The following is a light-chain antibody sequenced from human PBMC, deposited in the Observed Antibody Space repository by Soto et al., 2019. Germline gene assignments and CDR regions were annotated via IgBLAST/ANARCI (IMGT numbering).Light chain of an antibody. Sequence: QPVLTQPASVSGSPGQSITISCTGTSSDVGGYNYVSWYQQHPGKAPKLMIYEVSNRPSGVSNRFSGSKSGNTASLTISGLQAEDEADYYCSSYTISSTLVVFGGGTKLTVL. V-gene: IGLV2-14*01. CDR3: SSYTISSTLVV. J-gene: IGLJ3*02. CDR2: EVS. CDR1: SSDVGGYNY.